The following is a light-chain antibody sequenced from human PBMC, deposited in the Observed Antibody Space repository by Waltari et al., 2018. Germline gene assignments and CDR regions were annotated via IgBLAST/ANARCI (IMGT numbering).Light chain of an antibody. V-gene: IGLV2-23*02. CDR1: SSDFADYPL. J-gene: IGLJ1*01. CDR3: CAFAGYGVYV. Sequence: SALTQPASVSGSPGQSITISCTESSSDFADYPLLSWYHHHPGGAPKFLIYEVSKRPSGVSSRFSGSKSGKTASLTISGLQAEDEGDYYCCAFAGYGVYVFGSGTHVAVL. CDR2: EVS.